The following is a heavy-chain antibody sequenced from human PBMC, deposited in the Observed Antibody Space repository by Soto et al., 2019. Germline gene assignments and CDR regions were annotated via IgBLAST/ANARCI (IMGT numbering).Heavy chain of an antibody. CDR3: ARRWGEGRVDY. J-gene: IGHJ4*02. V-gene: IGHV4-4*02. D-gene: IGHD3-10*01. Sequence: QVQLQESGPGLVKPSGTLSLTCAVSGGSSSSSNWWSWVRQPPGKGLELIGEIYHSGNTNYNPSLKSRVTMAVDKSRNQFSLKLSSVAAADTAVYYCARRWGEGRVDYWGQGTLVTFSS. CDR2: IYHSGNT. CDR1: GGSSSSSNW.